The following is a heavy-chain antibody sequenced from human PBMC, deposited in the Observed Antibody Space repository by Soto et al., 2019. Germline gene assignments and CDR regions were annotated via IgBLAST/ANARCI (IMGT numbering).Heavy chain of an antibody. CDR2: ISAYNGNT. Sequence: QVQLVQSGAEVKKPGASVKVSCKASGYTFTSYGISWVRQAPGQGLEWMGWISAYNGNTNYAQKLQGRVTMTTDTATSTALMELRSLRSDDTAVYYCARCGAEAYYDFWSGYYIDYWGQGTLVTVSS. CDR3: ARCGAEAYYDFWSGYYIDY. V-gene: IGHV1-18*01. CDR1: GYTFTSYG. D-gene: IGHD3-3*01. J-gene: IGHJ4*02.